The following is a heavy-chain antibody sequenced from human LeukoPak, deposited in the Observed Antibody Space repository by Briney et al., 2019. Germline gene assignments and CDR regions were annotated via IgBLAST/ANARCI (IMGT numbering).Heavy chain of an antibody. CDR2: ISSSSSYI. J-gene: IGHJ3*02. V-gene: IGHV3-21*01. CDR3: ARGQGWNPEAVTNAFDI. D-gene: IGHD1-1*01. Sequence: GGSLRLSCAASGFTFSSYSMNWVRQAPGKGLEWVSSISSSSSYIYYADSVKGRFTISRDNAKNSLYLQMNGLRAEDTAVYYCARGQGWNPEAVTNAFDIWGQGTMVTVSS. CDR1: GFTFSSYS.